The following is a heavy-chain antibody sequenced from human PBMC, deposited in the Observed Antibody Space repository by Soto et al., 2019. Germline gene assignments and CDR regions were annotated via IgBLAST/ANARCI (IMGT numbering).Heavy chain of an antibody. D-gene: IGHD3-10*01. CDR2: IYHSGST. Sequence: PSETLSLTCAVSGGSISSGCYSWSWIRQPPGKGLEWIGYIYHSGSTNYNPSLKSRVTISVDTSKNQFSLKLSSLTAADTAVYYCVGGLFGQFTTGCWGQGTLVTVSS. J-gene: IGHJ4*02. CDR1: GGSISSGCYS. V-gene: IGHV4-30-2*05. CDR3: VGGLFGQFTTGC.